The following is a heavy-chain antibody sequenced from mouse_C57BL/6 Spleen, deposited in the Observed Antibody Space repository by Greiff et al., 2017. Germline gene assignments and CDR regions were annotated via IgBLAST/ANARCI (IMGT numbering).Heavy chain of an antibody. D-gene: IGHD1-1*01. V-gene: IGHV3-6*01. Sequence: EVKLMESGPGLVKPSQSLSLTCSVTGYSITSGYYWNWIRQFPGNKLEWMGYISYDGSNNYNPSLKNRISITRDTSKNQFFLKLNSVTTEDTATYYCARGGHYYGSSLWYFDVWGTGTTVTVSS. CDR1: GYSITSGYY. CDR3: ARGGHYYGSSLWYFDV. J-gene: IGHJ1*03. CDR2: ISYDGSN.